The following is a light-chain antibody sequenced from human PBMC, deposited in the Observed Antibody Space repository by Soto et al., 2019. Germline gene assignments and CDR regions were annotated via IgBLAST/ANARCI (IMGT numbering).Light chain of an antibody. CDR2: GNS. J-gene: IGLJ2*01. CDR3: QSYDSRLSGSVV. Sequence: QSVLTQPPSVSGAPGQRVTISCTGSSSNIGAGYYVHWYQQLPGTAPKLLIYGNSNRPSGVPDRFSGSKSGTSASLAITGLQAEDEADYYCQSYDSRLSGSVVFGGGTKLTVL. V-gene: IGLV1-40*01. CDR1: SSNIGAGYY.